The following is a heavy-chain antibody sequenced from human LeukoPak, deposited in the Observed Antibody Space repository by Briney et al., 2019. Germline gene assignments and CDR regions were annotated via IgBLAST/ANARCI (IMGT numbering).Heavy chain of an antibody. D-gene: IGHD2-2*01. V-gene: IGHV4-34*01. J-gene: IGHJ6*02. Sequence: SETLSLTCAVYGGSFSGYYWSWIRQPPGKGLEWIGEINHSGSTNYNPSLKSRVTISVDTSKNQFSLKLSSVTAADTAVYYCARIRLNCSSTSCYYYYHYYGMDVWGQGTTVTVSS. CDR2: INHSGST. CDR3: ARIRLNCSSTSCYYYYHYYGMDV. CDR1: GGSFSGYY.